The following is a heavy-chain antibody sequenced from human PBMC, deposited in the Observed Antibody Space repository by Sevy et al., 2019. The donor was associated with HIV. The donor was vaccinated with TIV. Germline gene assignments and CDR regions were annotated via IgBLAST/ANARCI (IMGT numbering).Heavy chain of an antibody. J-gene: IGHJ4*02. Sequence: GGSLRLSCAASGFTFSDYYMSWIRQAPGKGLEWVSYISSSGSTIYYADSFKSRFTITRDNTTKSLYLQMNSLRAEDTAVYYCARSYPGKLLAYFDYWGQGTLVTVSS. CDR2: ISSSGSTI. D-gene: IGHD2-15*01. CDR1: GFTFSDYY. CDR3: ARSYPGKLLAYFDY. V-gene: IGHV3-11*01.